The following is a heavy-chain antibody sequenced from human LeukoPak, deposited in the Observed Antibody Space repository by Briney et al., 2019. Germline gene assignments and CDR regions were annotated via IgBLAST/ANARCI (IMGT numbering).Heavy chain of an antibody. V-gene: IGHV4-4*02. CDR2: IYYSGST. CDR1: GFTFSNAW. CDR3: ARANYYDSSGSLDD. J-gene: IGHJ4*02. Sequence: PGGSLRLSCAASGFTFSNAWMSWVRQPPGKGLEWIGEIYYSGSTNYNPSLRSRVTISVDKSKNQFSLNLSSVAAADTAVYYCARANYYDSSGSLDDWGQGTLVTVSS. D-gene: IGHD3-22*01.